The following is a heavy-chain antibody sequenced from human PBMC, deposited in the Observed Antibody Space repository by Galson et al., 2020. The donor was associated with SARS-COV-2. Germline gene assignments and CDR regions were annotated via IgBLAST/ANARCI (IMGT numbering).Heavy chain of an antibody. V-gene: IGHV4-39*01. CDR1: GGSIPTPSYF. J-gene: IGHJ2*01. CDR2: IYYSGTT. CDR3: ARRGCTVTTQHFDL. D-gene: IGHD4-17*01. Sequence: SETLSLTCTVSGGSIPTPSYFWGWIRQPPGKGLEWLGTIYYSGTTYYNPSLRSRVTISVDTSTNQFSLKLNSVTAADTAVYYCARRGCTVTTQHFDLWGRGTLVTVSS.